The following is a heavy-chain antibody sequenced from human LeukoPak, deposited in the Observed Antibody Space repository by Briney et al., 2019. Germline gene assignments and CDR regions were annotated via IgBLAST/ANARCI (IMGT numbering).Heavy chain of an antibody. CDR2: MNPNSGNT. V-gene: IGHV1-8*01. J-gene: IGHJ4*02. CDR1: VYTFTSYD. CDR3: ARGQVGLRYFDWLSLPYYFDY. Sequence: ASVKVSCKASVYTFTSYDINWVRQATGQGLEWMGWMNPNSGNTGYAQKFQGRVTMTRNTSISTAYMELSSLRSEDTAVYYCARGQVGLRYFDWLSLPYYFDYWGQGTLVTVSS. D-gene: IGHD3-9*01.